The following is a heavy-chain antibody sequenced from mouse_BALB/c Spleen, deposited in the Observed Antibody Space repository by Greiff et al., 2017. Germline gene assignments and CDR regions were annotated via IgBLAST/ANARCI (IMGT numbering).Heavy chain of an antibody. CDR3: ARRNYGSRGDFDY. CDR2: ISSGGSYT. CDR1: GFTFSSYA. J-gene: IGHJ2*01. Sequence: EVQLVESGGGLVKPGGSLKLSCAASGFTFSSYAMSWVRQSPEKRLEWVAEISSGGSYTYYPDTVTGRFTISRDNAKNTLYLELSSRRSEDTAMFYCARRNYGSRGDFDYWGQGTALAVSS. V-gene: IGHV5-9-4*01. D-gene: IGHD1-1*01.